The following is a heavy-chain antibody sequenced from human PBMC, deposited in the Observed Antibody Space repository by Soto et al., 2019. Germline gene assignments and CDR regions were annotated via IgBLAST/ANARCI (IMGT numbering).Heavy chain of an antibody. CDR1: GFTFSSYW. Sequence: EVQLVESGGGLVQPGGSLRLSCAASGFTFSSYWMHWVRQAPGKGLVWVSHISSDGSSTSYADSVKGRFTISRDNAKNTLYLQMNSLRAEDTALYCCVADRPGGFDYWGQGTLVTVSS. CDR2: ISSDGSST. CDR3: VADRPGGFDY. V-gene: IGHV3-74*01. J-gene: IGHJ4*02.